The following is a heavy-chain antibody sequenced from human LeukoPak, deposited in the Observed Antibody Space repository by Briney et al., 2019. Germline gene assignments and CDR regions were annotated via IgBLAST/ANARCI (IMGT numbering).Heavy chain of an antibody. CDR3: ARSGYCSSTSCYWRYYYYGMDV. D-gene: IGHD2-2*01. CDR2: INHSGST. J-gene: IGHJ6*02. V-gene: IGHV4-34*01. CDR1: GGSFSGYY. Sequence: PSETLSLTCAVYGGSFSGYYWSWIRQPPGKGLEWIGEINHSGSTNYNPPLKSRVTISVDTSKNQFSLKLSSVTAADTAVYYCARSGYCSSTSCYWRYYYYGMDVWGQGTTVTVSS.